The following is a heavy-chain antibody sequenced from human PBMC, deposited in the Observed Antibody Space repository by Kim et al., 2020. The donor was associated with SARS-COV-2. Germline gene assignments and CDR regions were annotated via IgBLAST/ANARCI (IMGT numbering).Heavy chain of an antibody. CDR1: GFTFSTYW. Sequence: GGSLRLSCAASGFTFSTYWMSWVRQAPGKGLEWVSNINQDGSGTCYVDSVKGRFTISRDNAKNSLYLQMNSLRAEDTAVYYCAKAGAMYFWGQGATGTVS. CDR2: INQDGSGT. CDR3: AKAGAMYF. J-gene: IGHJ6*02. V-gene: IGHV3-7*03.